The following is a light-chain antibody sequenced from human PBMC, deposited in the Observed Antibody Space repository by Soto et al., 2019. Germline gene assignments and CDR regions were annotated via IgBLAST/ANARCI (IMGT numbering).Light chain of an antibody. CDR3: MQAKQFPHT. CDR1: QSLLDSDGDTY. J-gene: IGKJ2*01. Sequence: DIVMTQTPLSSPVTLGQPASISCRSSQSLLDSDGDTYLSWLQQRPGQPPRLLIYKTSSRLSGVPDRFSGSGAGTDFTLNISRVEVEDVGVYYCMQAKQFPHTFGQGTKLEI. V-gene: IGKV2-24*01. CDR2: KTS.